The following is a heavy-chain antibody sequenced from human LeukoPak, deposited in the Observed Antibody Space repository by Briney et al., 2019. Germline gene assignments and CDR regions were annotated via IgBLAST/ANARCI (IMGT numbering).Heavy chain of an antibody. V-gene: IGHV4-4*07. D-gene: IGHD3-22*01. CDR3: ARERGPIYDSSGYTPLWAFDI. Sequence: SETLSLTCTVSGGSISSYYWSGIRQPAGKGLEWIGRIYTSGSTNYNPSLKSRVTMSVDTSKNQFSLKLSSVTAADTAVYYCARERGPIYDSSGYTPLWAFDIWGQGTMVTVSS. J-gene: IGHJ3*02. CDR2: IYTSGST. CDR1: GGSISSYY.